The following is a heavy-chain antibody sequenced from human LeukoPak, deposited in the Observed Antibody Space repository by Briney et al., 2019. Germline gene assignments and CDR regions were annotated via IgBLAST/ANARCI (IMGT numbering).Heavy chain of an antibody. J-gene: IGHJ6*03. V-gene: IGHV3-30*18. CDR3: AKGGIQLWLVGYCYYMDV. Sequence: GGSLRLSCAASGFTFSSYGMHWVRQAPGKGLEWVAVISYGGSNKYYADSVKGRFTISRDNSKNTLYLQMNSLRAEDTAVYYCAKGGIQLWLVGYCYYMDVWGKGTTVTISS. D-gene: IGHD5-18*01. CDR1: GFTFSSYG. CDR2: ISYGGSNK.